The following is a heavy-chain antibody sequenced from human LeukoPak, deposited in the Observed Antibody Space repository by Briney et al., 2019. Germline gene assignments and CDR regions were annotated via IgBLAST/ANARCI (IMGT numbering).Heavy chain of an antibody. J-gene: IGHJ6*02. Sequence: SETLSLTCTVSGGSISSYYWSWIRQPPGKGLEWIGYIYYSGSTNYNPSLKSRVTISVDTSKNQFSLKLSSVTAADTAVYYCARLGYSGNADVWGRGTTVTVSS. CDR1: GGSISSYY. V-gene: IGHV4-59*01. D-gene: IGHD6-13*01. CDR2: IYYSGST. CDR3: ARLGYSGNADV.